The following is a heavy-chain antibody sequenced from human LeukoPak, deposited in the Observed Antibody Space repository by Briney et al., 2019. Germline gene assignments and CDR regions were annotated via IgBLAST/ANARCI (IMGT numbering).Heavy chain of an antibody. CDR3: ARARYYSDAGSYFIDQ. CDR2: VFSTGSP. CDR1: GGSISGHY. J-gene: IGHJ5*02. D-gene: IGHD3-10*01. Sequence: PSETLSLTCTVSGGSISGHYWSWIRQSPEKGLESIAYVFSTGSPNYNPSLESRGTIPVDTSKNQISLTLISVTAADTALYYCARARYYSDAGSYFIDQWGQGTPVTVSS. V-gene: IGHV4-59*11.